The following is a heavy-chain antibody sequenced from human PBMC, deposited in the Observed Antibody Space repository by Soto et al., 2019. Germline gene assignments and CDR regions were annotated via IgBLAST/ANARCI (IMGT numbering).Heavy chain of an antibody. CDR3: ARTLQDYGMDV. Sequence: SETLCLTCTVSGGSISSSSYYWGWIRQPPGKGLEWIGSIYYSGSTYYNPSLKSRVTISVDTSKNQFSLKLSSVTAADTAVYYCARTLQDYGMDVWGQGTTVPVSS. CDR1: GGSISSSSYY. J-gene: IGHJ6*02. V-gene: IGHV4-39*01. CDR2: IYYSGST.